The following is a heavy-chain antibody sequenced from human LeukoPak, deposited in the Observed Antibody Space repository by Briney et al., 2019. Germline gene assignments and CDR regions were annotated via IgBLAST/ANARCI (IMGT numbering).Heavy chain of an antibody. CDR3: ARAPEWGKANYYYYMDV. CDR2: MNPNSGNT. D-gene: IGHD1-26*01. V-gene: IGHV1-8*01. Sequence: ASVKVSCKASGYTFTSYDINWVRQATGQGLEWMGWMNPNSGNTGYAQKFQGRVTMTRNTSISTVYMELGSLRSEDTAVYYCARAPEWGKANYYYYMDVWGKGTTVTVSS. CDR1: GYTFTSYD. J-gene: IGHJ6*03.